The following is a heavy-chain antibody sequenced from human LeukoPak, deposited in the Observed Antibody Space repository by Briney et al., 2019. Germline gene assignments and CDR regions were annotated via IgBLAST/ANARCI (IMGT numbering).Heavy chain of an antibody. CDR2: MNPNSGNT. V-gene: IGHV1-8*03. Sequence: ASVKVSRKASGYTFTSYDINWVRQATGQGLEWMGWMNPNSGNTGYAQKFQGRVTITRNTSISTAYMELSSLRSEDTAVYYCARGKGSITIFGVVITYPFDYWGQGTLVAVSS. J-gene: IGHJ4*02. D-gene: IGHD3-3*01. CDR3: ARGKGSITIFGVVITYPFDY. CDR1: GYTFTSYD.